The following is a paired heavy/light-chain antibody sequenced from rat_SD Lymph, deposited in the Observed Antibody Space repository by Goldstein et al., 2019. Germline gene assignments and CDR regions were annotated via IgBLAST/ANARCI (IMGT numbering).Heavy chain of an antibody. D-gene: IGHD1-1*01. CDR3: ARHRLLQWWSAPGYFDF. V-gene: IGHV5-7*01. J-gene: IGHJ1*01. CDR2: ISYDGSST. CDR1: GFTFSDYN. Sequence: EVQLVESGGGLVQPGRSLKLSCAASGFTFSDYNMAWVRQAPKKGLEWVATISYDGSSTYYRDSVKGRFTISRDNAKSTLYLQMDSLRSEDTATYYCARHRLLQWWSAPGYFDFWGPGTMVTVSS.
Light chain of an antibody. CDR1: EDIYNG. J-gene: IGKJ2-3*01. V-gene: IGKV12S36*01. Sequence: DIQMTQSPASLSASLGETVTIECRASEDIYNGLAWYQQKPGKSPQLLIYNANSLHTGVPSRFSGSGSGTQYSLKINSLQSEDVASYFCQQYYDYPYTFGAGTKLELK. CDR3: QQYYDYPYT. CDR2: NAN.